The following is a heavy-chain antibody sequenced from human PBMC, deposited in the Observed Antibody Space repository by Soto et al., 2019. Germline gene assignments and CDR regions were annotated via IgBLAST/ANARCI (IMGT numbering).Heavy chain of an antibody. CDR1: GYTFTSYG. D-gene: IGHD6-19*01. Sequence: QVQLVQSGAEVKKPGASVKVSCKASGYTFTSYGISWVRQAPGQGLEWMGWISAYNGNTNYAQKLQGRVTMTTDTSTSTDYMELRCLRSDDTAVYYCARDRFGSSGWYSYYYYCMDVWGQGTTVTVSS. J-gene: IGHJ6*02. V-gene: IGHV1-18*01. CDR3: ARDRFGSSGWYSYYYYCMDV. CDR2: ISAYNGNT.